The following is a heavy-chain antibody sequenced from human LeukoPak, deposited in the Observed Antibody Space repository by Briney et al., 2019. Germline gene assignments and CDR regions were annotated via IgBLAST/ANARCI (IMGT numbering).Heavy chain of an antibody. V-gene: IGHV3-30-3*01. CDR2: ISYDGSNK. Sequence: SLSLSCAASGFTFSSYAMHWVRQAPGKGLEWVAVISYDGSNKYYADSVKGRFTISRDNSKNTLYLQMNSLRAEDTAVYYCARGAIAVADIWGQGTLVTVSS. D-gene: IGHD6-19*01. J-gene: IGHJ4*02. CDR1: GFTFSSYA. CDR3: ARGAIAVADI.